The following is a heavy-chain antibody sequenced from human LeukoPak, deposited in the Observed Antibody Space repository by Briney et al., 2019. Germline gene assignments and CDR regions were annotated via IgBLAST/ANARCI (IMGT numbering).Heavy chain of an antibody. J-gene: IGHJ2*01. CDR1: GGSISSYY. D-gene: IGHD4-23*01. CDR2: IYTSGST. Sequence: PSETLSLTCTVSGGSISSYYWSWIRQPAGKGLEWIGRIYTSGSTNYNPSLKSRVTMSVDTSKNQFSLKLSSVTAADTAVYYCARGRSTTVVTSSYWYFDLWGRGTLVTVSS. V-gene: IGHV4-4*07. CDR3: ARGRSTTVVTSSYWYFDL.